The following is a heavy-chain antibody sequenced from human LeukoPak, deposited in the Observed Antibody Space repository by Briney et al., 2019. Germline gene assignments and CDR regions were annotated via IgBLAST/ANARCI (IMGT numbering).Heavy chain of an antibody. CDR3: ARESSGWTYDY. Sequence: GGSLRLSCAASGFTFSSFGMNWVRQAPGKGLEWVSYISSSSSTIYYADSVKGRFTISRDNSKNTLYLQMNSLRAEDTAVYYCARESSGWTYDYWGQGTLVTVSS. J-gene: IGHJ4*02. CDR1: GFTFSSFG. CDR2: ISSSSSTI. V-gene: IGHV3-48*01. D-gene: IGHD6-19*01.